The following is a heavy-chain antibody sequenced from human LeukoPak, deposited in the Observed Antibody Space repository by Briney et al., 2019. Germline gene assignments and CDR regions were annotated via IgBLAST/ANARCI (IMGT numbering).Heavy chain of an antibody. CDR3: ARDPSGDHYFDY. Sequence: PGGSLRLSCAATGFTFSAYSMNWVRQAPGKGLEWVSTLSSTRTYIYYADSVKGRFTISRDNAKNSLYLQMNSLRAEDTAAYYCARDPSGDHYFDYWGQGTLVTVSS. D-gene: IGHD6-19*01. V-gene: IGHV3-21*01. J-gene: IGHJ4*02. CDR1: GFTFSAYS. CDR2: LSSTRTYI.